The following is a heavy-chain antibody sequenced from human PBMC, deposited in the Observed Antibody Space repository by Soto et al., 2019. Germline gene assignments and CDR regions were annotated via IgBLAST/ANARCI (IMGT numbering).Heavy chain of an antibody. CDR1: GFTFSDHF. D-gene: IGHD2-21*01. Sequence: GGSLRLSCIVSGFTFSDHFMAWVRQAPGKGLEWVSDISTTRNYTKYADSVKGRFSMSRDNARNSVYLQMNRLRADDTAVYYCARVSRDYHLYYFDYWGQGALVAVSS. J-gene: IGHJ4*02. CDR3: ARVSRDYHLYYFDY. CDR2: ISTTRNYT. V-gene: IGHV3-11*06.